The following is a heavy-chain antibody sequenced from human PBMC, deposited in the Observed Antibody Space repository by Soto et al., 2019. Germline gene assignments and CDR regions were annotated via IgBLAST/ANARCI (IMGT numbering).Heavy chain of an antibody. CDR3: ARDWGACTPGECYSHGFDL. J-gene: IGHJ3*01. Sequence: QEQLVESGGGMVQPGGSLRLSCAVSGFTLDTYGMHWVRQAAGQGLEWVAVSWHDGRHLDYADSVRGRFTVFRDASKNTLFLEMNGLRGDDTAVYYCARDWGACTPGECYSHGFDLWGQGTLVTVSS. V-gene: IGHV3-33*01. D-gene: IGHD2-21*01. CDR1: GFTLDTYG. CDR2: SWHDGRHL.